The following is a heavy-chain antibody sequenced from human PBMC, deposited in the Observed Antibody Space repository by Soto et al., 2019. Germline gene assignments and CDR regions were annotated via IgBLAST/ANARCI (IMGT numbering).Heavy chain of an antibody. D-gene: IGHD6-19*01. Sequence: AASVKVSCKASGYTFTSYGISWVRQAPGQGLEWMGWISAYNGNTNYAQKLQGRVTMTTDTSTSTAYMELRSLRSDDTAMYYCARSPIFYSSGWSGDSNYYYYYMDVWGKGTTVTVSS. CDR2: ISAYNGNT. J-gene: IGHJ6*03. CDR1: GYTFTSYG. CDR3: ARSPIFYSSGWSGDSNYYYYYMDV. V-gene: IGHV1-18*01.